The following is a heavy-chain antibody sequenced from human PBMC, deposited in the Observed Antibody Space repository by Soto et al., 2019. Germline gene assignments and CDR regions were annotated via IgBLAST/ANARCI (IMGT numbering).Heavy chain of an antibody. D-gene: IGHD4-4*01. CDR1: GYSISSGYY. CDR3: ARTYCTTTACQAHGIDG. J-gene: IGHJ6*02. V-gene: IGHV4-38-2*02. CDR2: ISHSGTS. Sequence: SETLSLTCTVSGYSISSGYYWSWIRHTPGKGLEWIGSISHSGTSSYNPSLRSRVTRTMDTSNNHFSLKFSSVTAADTAANFCARTYCTTTACQAHGIDGWGQGTTVTVSS.